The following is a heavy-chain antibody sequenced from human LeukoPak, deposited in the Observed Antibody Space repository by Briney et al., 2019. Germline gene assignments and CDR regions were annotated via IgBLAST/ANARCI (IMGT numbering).Heavy chain of an antibody. CDR1: GFSFSNTG. J-gene: IGHJ5*02. CDR3: AREGDGLLDP. CDR2: IWYDGSNS. Sequence: GESLRLSCAASGFSFSNTGMHWVRQAPGKGLQWVGLIWYDGSNSDYADSVKGRFTISRDNSKNTVHLQMNNLRAEDTAVYYCAREGDGLLDPWGQGTLVTVSS. D-gene: IGHD3-10*01. V-gene: IGHV3-33*01.